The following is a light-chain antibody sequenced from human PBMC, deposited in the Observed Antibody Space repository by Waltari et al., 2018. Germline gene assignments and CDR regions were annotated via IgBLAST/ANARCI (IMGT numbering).Light chain of an antibody. Sequence: DIVMTQSPDSLAVSLGERAIINCKSNQSVLYSSNNKNYLAWYQQKPGQPPKLLIYWASTRELGVPDRFSGSGSGTDFTLTINSLQAEDVAVYYCQQYVVIPWTFGQGTKVEVK. J-gene: IGKJ1*01. V-gene: IGKV4-1*01. CDR3: QQYVVIPWT. CDR1: QSVLYSSNNKNY. CDR2: WAS.